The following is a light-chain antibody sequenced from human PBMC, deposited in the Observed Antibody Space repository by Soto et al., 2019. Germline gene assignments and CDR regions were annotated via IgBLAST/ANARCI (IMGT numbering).Light chain of an antibody. CDR1: QDISVY. J-gene: IGKJ5*01. V-gene: IGKV1-27*01. Sequence: DIQMTQSPSSLSASVGDRVTITCRASQDISVYLAWYQQKPGKVPKLLIYSASTLQSGVPSRFSGSGSGTDFTLTISSLQPEDVATYFCQKLNPAPLTSGQGTRREIK. CDR2: SAS. CDR3: QKLNPAPLT.